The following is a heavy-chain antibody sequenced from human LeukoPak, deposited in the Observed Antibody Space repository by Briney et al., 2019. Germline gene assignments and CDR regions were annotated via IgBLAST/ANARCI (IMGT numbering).Heavy chain of an antibody. V-gene: IGHV4-59*01. CDR3: ARRTGSGYYVFDY. CDR1: GGSISSYY. J-gene: IGHJ4*02. Sequence: PSETLSLTCTVSGGSISSYYWSWTRQPPGKGLEWIGYIYYSGSTNYNPSLKSRVTISVDTSKNQFSLKLSSVTAADTAVYYCARRTGSGYYVFDYWGQGTLVTVSS. CDR2: IYYSGST. D-gene: IGHD3-3*01.